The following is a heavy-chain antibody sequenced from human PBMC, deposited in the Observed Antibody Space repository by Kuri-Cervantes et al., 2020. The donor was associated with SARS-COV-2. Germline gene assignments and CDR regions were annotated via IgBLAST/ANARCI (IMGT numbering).Heavy chain of an antibody. CDR3: AREVRSSWPVFDS. CDR1: GGSISSYY. Sequence: GSLRLSCTVSGGSISSYYWSWIRQPPGKGLEWIGYIYYSGSTNYNPSLKSRVTISVDTSKKQFFLKLHSVTAADTALYYCAREVRSSWPVFDSWGQGTLVTVSS. D-gene: IGHD6-13*01. J-gene: IGHJ4*02. V-gene: IGHV4-59*01. CDR2: IYYSGST.